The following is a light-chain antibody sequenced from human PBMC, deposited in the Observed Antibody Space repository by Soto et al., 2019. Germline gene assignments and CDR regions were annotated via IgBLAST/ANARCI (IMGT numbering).Light chain of an antibody. V-gene: IGLV2-14*01. J-gene: IGLJ1*01. CDR2: QVT. CDR3: TSFSRSTSLYV. CDR1: TRDIAGYNY. Sequence: QSALTQPASVSGSLGQSITISCTGTTRDIAGYNYIYWYQQLPGKAPKLMIYQVTIRPSGISNRFSGSKSGNTASRTISGLHAEDEADYYCTSFSRSTSLYVFGPGTKLTVL.